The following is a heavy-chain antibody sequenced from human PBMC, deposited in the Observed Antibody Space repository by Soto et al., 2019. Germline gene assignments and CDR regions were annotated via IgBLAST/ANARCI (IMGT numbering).Heavy chain of an antibody. Sequence: PGGSLRLSCAASGFTFSNYAMSWVRQAPGKGLEWVSAISGSGGSTYYADSVKGRFTISRDNSKNTLYLQMNSLRAEDTAVYYCAKDPSYYDSRGCFDYWGQGTLVTVSS. D-gene: IGHD3-22*01. CDR1: GFTFSNYA. V-gene: IGHV3-23*01. J-gene: IGHJ4*02. CDR3: AKDPSYYDSRGCFDY. CDR2: ISGSGGST.